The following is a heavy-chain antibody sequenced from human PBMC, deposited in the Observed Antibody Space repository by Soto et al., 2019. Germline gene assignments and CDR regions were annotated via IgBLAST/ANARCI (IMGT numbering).Heavy chain of an antibody. CDR1: GGSFSGYY. V-gene: IGHV4-34*01. J-gene: IGHJ4*02. CDR3: ARLTTSIAAHSGEDY. CDR2: INHSGST. D-gene: IGHD6-6*01. Sequence: SETLSLTCAVYGGSFSGYYWSWIRQPPGKGLEWIGEINHSGSTNYNPSLKSRVTISVDTSKNQFSLKLSSVTAADTAVYYCARLTTSIAAHSGEDYWGQGTPVTV.